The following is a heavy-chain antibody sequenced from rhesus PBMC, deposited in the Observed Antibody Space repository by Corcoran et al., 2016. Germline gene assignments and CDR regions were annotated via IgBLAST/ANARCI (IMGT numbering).Heavy chain of an antibody. J-gene: IGHJ6*01. D-gene: IGHD7-45*01. Sequence: QVQLQESGPGLVKPSETLFLTCPVSVASFSRNWWGWVRQPPGKGLEWIGEVNAESGPTNYNPLFTSRATISRDASKRQFFLELTSVTAADTAVYYCARDRFLGTGGGLDSWGQGVGVIVSS. CDR2: VNAESGPT. CDR1: VASFSRNW. CDR3: ARDRFLGTGGGLDS. V-gene: IGHV4-80*01.